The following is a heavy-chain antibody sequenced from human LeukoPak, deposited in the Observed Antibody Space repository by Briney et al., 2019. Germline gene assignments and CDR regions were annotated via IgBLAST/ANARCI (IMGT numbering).Heavy chain of an antibody. CDR3: ARDRITMVRGVIIPIYYYYGMDV. Sequence: SETLSLTCAVYGGSFSGYYWSWIRQPPGKGLEWIGEINHSGSTNYNPSLKSRVTISVDTSKNQFSLKLSSVTAADTAVYYCARDRITMVRGVIIPIYYYYGMDVWGQGTTVTVSS. J-gene: IGHJ6*02. CDR1: GGSFSGYY. D-gene: IGHD3-10*01. V-gene: IGHV4-34*01. CDR2: INHSGST.